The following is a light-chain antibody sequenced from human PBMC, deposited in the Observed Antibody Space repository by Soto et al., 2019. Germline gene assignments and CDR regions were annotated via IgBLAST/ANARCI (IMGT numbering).Light chain of an antibody. V-gene: IGLV2-14*03. J-gene: IGLJ1*01. Sequence: LTQPASVSGSPGQSIAVSCTGTSSDVGAYNYVSWYQHHPGKVPKLIIYDVNNRPSGVSDRFSGSKSGDTASLTISGLQGEDEADYHCCSYAGGYIYYVFGTGTKVTVL. CDR1: SSDVGAYNY. CDR2: DVN. CDR3: CSYAGGYIYYV.